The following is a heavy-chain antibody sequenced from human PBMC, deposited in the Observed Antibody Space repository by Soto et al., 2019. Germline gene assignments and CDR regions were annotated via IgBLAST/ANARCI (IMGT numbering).Heavy chain of an antibody. V-gene: IGHV4-39*07. D-gene: IGHD3-10*01. J-gene: IGHJ4*02. Sequence: SETLSLTCTVSGGSISSSSYYWGWIRQPPGKGLEWIGSIYYSGSTYYNPSLKSRVTISVDTSKNQFSLKLSSVTAADTAVYFCARAYLTRGLDYWGQGTLVTVSS. CDR2: IYYSGST. CDR3: ARAYLTRGLDY. CDR1: GGSISSSSYY.